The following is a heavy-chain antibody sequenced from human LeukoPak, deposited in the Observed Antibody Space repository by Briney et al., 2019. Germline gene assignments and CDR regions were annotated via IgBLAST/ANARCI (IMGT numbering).Heavy chain of an antibody. V-gene: IGHV1-18*01. Sequence: GASVKVSCKASGYTFTSYGISWVRQAPGQGLEWMGWISAYNGNTNYAQKFQGRVTMTRDTSTSTVYMELSSLRSEDAAVYYCARDRSIVVVPAAIRSGRWFDPWGQGTLVTVSS. CDR3: ARDRSIVVVPAAIRSGRWFDP. J-gene: IGHJ5*02. CDR1: GYTFTSYG. CDR2: ISAYNGNT. D-gene: IGHD2-2*02.